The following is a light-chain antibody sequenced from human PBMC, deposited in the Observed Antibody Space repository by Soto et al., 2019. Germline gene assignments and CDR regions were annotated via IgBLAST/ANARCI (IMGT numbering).Light chain of an antibody. CDR2: AAS. J-gene: IGKJ1*01. Sequence: EFVLTQSPGTLSLSPGERATLSCRASQSVSSNLAWYQQKPGQAPRLLIYAASTRATGIPARFSGSGSGTEFTLTISSLQSEDFAVYYCQQYNNWPLSFGQGTKVDIK. CDR1: QSVSSN. V-gene: IGKV3D-15*01. CDR3: QQYNNWPLS.